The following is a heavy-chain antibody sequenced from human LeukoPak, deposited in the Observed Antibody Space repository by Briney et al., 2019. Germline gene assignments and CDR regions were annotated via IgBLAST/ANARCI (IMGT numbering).Heavy chain of an antibody. CDR1: GYTFTGYY. Sequence: GASVKVSCKASGYTFTGYYMHWVRQAPGQGLEWMGWINPNSGGTNYAQKFQGRVTMTRDTSISTAYMELSRLRSDDTAVYYCARDVRYCSGGSCYFYYYYMDVWGKGTTVTVSS. V-gene: IGHV1-2*02. CDR2: INPNSGGT. J-gene: IGHJ6*03. CDR3: ARDVRYCSGGSCYFYYYYMDV. D-gene: IGHD2-15*01.